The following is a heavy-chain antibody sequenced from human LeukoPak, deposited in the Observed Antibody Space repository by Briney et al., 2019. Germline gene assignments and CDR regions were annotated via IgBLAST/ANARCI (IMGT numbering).Heavy chain of an antibody. V-gene: IGHV1-18*01. Sequence: ASVRVSCKASRYTFTPYGIRWVRQAPGQGLEWMGWISAYNGNTNYAQKLQGRVTMTTDTSTSTAYMELRSLRSDDTAVYYCARDRSDTYLFYYYGLDIWGQGTTVTVSS. D-gene: IGHD2-15*01. CDR2: ISAYNGNT. CDR3: ARDRSDTYLFYYYGLDI. CDR1: RYTFTPYG. J-gene: IGHJ6*02.